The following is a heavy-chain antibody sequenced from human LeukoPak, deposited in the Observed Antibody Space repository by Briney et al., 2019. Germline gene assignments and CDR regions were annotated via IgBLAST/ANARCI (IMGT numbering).Heavy chain of an antibody. CDR1: GGSISSYY. V-gene: IGHV4-59*08. D-gene: IGHD2-2*01. CDR2: IYYSGST. Sequence: SETLSLTCTVSGGSISSYYWSWIRQPPGKGLEWIGYIYYSGSTNYNPSLKSRVTISVDTSKNQFSLKLSSVTAADTAVYYCAAEVSRNTPKYYYYYMGVWGKGTTVTVSS. J-gene: IGHJ6*03. CDR3: AAEVSRNTPKYYYYYMGV.